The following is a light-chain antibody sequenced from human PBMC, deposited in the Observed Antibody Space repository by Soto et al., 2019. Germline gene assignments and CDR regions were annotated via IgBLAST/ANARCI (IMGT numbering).Light chain of an antibody. J-gene: IGLJ1*01. CDR2: NTT. Sequence: THLPPWPGYLGGRLTPTAGSTTGTVTNGHYPYWFQQIPGQAPRTLIYNTTNRHSWSLARFSGSLLGCKPALTPSDAQPEDDAEYYCLLSYNGPYVFGTGTKVTVL. CDR1: TGTVTNGHY. V-gene: IGLV7-46*01. CDR3: LLSYNGPYV.